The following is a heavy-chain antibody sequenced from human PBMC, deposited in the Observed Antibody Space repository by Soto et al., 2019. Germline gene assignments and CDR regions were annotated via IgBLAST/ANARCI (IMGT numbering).Heavy chain of an antibody. CDR3: AREWSISVAAPGY. Sequence: QVQLVESGGGVVQPGRSLRLSCAASGFTFSTYTMYWVRQAPGKGLEWVAGISNNGINTHYADSVKGRFIISRDNSKNTLYVQMNSLGAEDTAVYYCAREWSISVAAPGYWGQGTLVTVSS. CDR1: GFTFSTYT. V-gene: IGHV3-30-3*01. J-gene: IGHJ4*02. CDR2: ISNNGINT. D-gene: IGHD6-19*01.